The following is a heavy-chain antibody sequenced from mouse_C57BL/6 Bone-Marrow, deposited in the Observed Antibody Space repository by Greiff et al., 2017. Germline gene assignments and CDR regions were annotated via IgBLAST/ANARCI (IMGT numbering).Heavy chain of an antibody. V-gene: IGHV5-4*03. D-gene: IGHD1-1*01. Sequence: EVKVVESGGGLVKPGGSLKLSCAASGFTFSSYAMSWVRQTPEKRLEWVATISDGGSYTYYPDNVKGRFTISRDNAKNNLYLQMSHLKSEDTAMYYCARNPYYYGSSYKYFDYWGQGTTLTVSS. CDR2: ISDGGSYT. CDR3: ARNPYYYGSSYKYFDY. J-gene: IGHJ2*01. CDR1: GFTFSSYA.